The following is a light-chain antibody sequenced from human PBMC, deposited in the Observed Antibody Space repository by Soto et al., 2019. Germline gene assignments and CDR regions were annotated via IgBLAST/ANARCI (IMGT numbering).Light chain of an antibody. CDR2: DAS. CDR3: QQYKDGAWT. CDR1: QRIDRY. V-gene: IGKV1-5*01. Sequence: DIPLTQSPSTLSASVGDRVTVTCRASQRIDRYLAWYQQKPGKAPKLLVYDASTLEGGVPSSFSGSGSATEFILTISSLQTDDFATYYCQQYKDGAWTFGQGTRVEIK. J-gene: IGKJ1*01.